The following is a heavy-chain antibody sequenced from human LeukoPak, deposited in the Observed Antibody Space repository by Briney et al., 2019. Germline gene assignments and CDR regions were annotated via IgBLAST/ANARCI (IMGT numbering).Heavy chain of an antibody. CDR1: GYTFTSYA. D-gene: IGHD4-17*01. J-gene: IGHJ4*02. V-gene: IGHV1-3*01. CDR2: INAGNGNT. Sequence: ASVKVSCKASGYTFTSYAMHWVRQAPGQRLEWMGWINAGNGNTKYSQKFQGRVTITRDTSASTAYMELSSLRSEDTAVYYCARDRSFDYGHYPCLFDYWGQGTLVTVSS. CDR3: ARDRSFDYGHYPCLFDY.